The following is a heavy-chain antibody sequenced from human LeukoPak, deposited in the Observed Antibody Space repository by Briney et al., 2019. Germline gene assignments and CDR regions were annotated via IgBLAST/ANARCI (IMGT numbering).Heavy chain of an antibody. CDR1: GGSISSYY. CDR2: IYYSGST. V-gene: IGHV4-59*01. J-gene: IGHJ3*02. Sequence: KPSETLSLTSTVSGGSISSYYWSWIRQPPGKGLEWIGYIYYSGSTNYNPSLKSRVTISVDTSKNQFSLKLSSVTAADTAVYYCAGGVTIFGVVTPPYDAFDIWGQGTMVTVPS. D-gene: IGHD3-3*01. CDR3: AGGVTIFGVVTPPYDAFDI.